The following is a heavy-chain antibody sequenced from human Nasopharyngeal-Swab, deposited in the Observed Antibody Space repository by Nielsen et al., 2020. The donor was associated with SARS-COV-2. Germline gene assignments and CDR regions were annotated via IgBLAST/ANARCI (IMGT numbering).Heavy chain of an antibody. CDR1: GFTFSSYW. Sequence: GESLKISCAASGFTFSSYWMHWVRQAPGKGLVWVSRITPDGSSPSYADSVQGRFTISRDNSKNTLYLQMNSLRAEDTAVYYCAKCPYYSSGWPDYWGQGTLVTVSS. V-gene: IGHV3-74*01. CDR3: AKCPYYSSGWPDY. J-gene: IGHJ4*02. CDR2: ITPDGSSP. D-gene: IGHD6-19*01.